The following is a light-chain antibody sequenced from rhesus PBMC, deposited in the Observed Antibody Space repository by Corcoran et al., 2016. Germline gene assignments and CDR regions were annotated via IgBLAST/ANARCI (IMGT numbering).Light chain of an antibody. CDR3: QHGYGTPPT. V-gene: IGKV1-25*01. CDR2: YAS. CDR1: QGISIN. J-gene: IGKJ1*01. Sequence: DIQMTQSPSSLSASVGDTVTITCRASQGISINLAWYQQKPGKVPKLLIYYASTLQSGVPTKFRGSGSGTDFTLTISSLQPEDFATYYGQHGYGTPPTFGQGTKVEIK.